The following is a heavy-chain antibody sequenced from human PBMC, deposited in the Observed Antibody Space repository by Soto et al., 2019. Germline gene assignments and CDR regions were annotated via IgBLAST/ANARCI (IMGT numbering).Heavy chain of an antibody. CDR1: GFTFSSYA. J-gene: IGHJ4*02. V-gene: IGHV3-30*04. CDR2: IAYDGRNK. CDR3: ARELERVFDY. Sequence: QVQLVESGGGVVQPGRSLRLSCAASGFTFSSYAMHWVRQAPGTGLEWVAVIAYDGRNKYYADSVKGRFTISRDNSKNTRYLQMNSLRIEDTAVYYCARELERVFDYWGQGTLVTVSS. D-gene: IGHD1-1*01.